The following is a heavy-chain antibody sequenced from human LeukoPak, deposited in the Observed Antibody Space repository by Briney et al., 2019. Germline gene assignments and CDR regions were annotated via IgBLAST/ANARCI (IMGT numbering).Heavy chain of an antibody. D-gene: IGHD5-12*01. V-gene: IGHV1-69*01. CDR3: ARAHSGYDSDWFDP. CDR2: IIPIFGTA. CDR1: GGTFSSYA. J-gene: IGHJ5*02. Sequence: SVKVSCKASGGTFSSYAISWVRQAPGQGLEWMGGIIPIFGTANYAQKFQGRVTITADESTSTAYMELSSLRSEDTAMYYCARAHSGYDSDWFDPWGQGTLVTVSS.